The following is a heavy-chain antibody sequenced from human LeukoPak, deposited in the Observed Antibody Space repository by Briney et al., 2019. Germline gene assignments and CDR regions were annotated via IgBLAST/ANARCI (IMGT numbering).Heavy chain of an antibody. Sequence: GEFLKISYEGSGYSFTNPRIGLVRPMARERLERMGIIYPCDSDTRYSPSFKGQVTISADKSIRTAYLQWSSLKASDTAMYYCARQGSGWYWGAWGQGTLVTVSS. J-gene: IGHJ4*02. V-gene: IGHV5-51*01. CDR1: GYSFTNPR. CDR2: IYPCDSDT. CDR3: ARQGSGWYWGA. D-gene: IGHD6-19*01.